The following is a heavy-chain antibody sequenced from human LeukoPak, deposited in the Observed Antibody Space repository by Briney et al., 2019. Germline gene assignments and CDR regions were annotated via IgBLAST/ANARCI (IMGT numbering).Heavy chain of an antibody. V-gene: IGHV3-30*03. J-gene: IGHJ4*02. Sequence: GGSLRLSCEASGFSFSDYWMSWVRQAPGKGLEWVAVISYGGSNKYYADSVKGRFTISRDNSKNTLYLQMNSLRAEDTAVYYCARGGIVGATLDYWGQGTLVTVSS. D-gene: IGHD1-26*01. CDR1: GFSFSDYW. CDR2: ISYGGSNK. CDR3: ARGGIVGATLDY.